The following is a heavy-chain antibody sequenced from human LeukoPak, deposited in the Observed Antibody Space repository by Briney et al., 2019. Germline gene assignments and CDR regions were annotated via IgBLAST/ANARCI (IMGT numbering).Heavy chain of an antibody. Sequence: PGGSLRLSCAASRFTFSNYWMSWVRQAPGKGLEWVANINQDGSEKHYVDSVKGRFTISRDNAKNSLYLQMNSLSAEDTAVYYCASMDTALETDYWGQGTLVTVSS. CDR3: ASMDTALETDY. CDR1: RFTFSNYW. D-gene: IGHD5-18*01. CDR2: INQDGSEK. J-gene: IGHJ4*02. V-gene: IGHV3-7*01.